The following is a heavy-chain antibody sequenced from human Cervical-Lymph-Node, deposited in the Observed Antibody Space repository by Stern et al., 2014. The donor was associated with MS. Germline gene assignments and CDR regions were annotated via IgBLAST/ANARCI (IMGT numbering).Heavy chain of an antibody. CDR3: ATGGDGRYYFDY. D-gene: IGHD1-26*01. Sequence: QLVQSGAEVKKPGSSVKVSCKASGGTISSYAINWVRQAPGQGLEWMGGIIPIFDTANYAQKFQGRVAVTADESTNTAYMELTSLRSEDTAVYYCATGGDGRYYFDYWAQGTLVTVSS. CDR1: GGTISSYA. V-gene: IGHV1-69*01. J-gene: IGHJ4*02. CDR2: IIPIFDTA.